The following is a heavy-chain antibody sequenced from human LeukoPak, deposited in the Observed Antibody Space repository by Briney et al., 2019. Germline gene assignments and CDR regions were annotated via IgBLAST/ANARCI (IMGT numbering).Heavy chain of an antibody. V-gene: IGHV3-74*01. D-gene: IGHD4-23*01. Sequence: PGGSLRLSCAASGFTSSTYRMQWVRQVPGKGLVWVSRINSDGSATSYADSVKGRFTISRDNAKNTLYLQMNSLRAEDTAVYYCVREVGGNSYFNFYYWGQGTLVTVCS. CDR1: GFTSSTYR. CDR2: INSDGSAT. J-gene: IGHJ4*02. CDR3: VREVGGNSYFNFYY.